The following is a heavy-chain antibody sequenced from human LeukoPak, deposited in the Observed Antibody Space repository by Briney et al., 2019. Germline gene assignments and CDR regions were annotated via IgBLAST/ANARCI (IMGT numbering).Heavy chain of an antibody. J-gene: IGHJ3*02. CDR2: ISGSGGDL. Sequence: GGSLRLSCAASGFTFSNYAMSWVRQAPGKGLEWVSVISGSGGDLYYADSVKGRFTISRDNSKNTLYLHMNSLRAEDTAVYYCAREANYYDSSGYYPDAFDIWGQGTMVTVSS. V-gene: IGHV3-23*01. CDR1: GFTFSNYA. D-gene: IGHD3-22*01. CDR3: AREANYYDSSGYYPDAFDI.